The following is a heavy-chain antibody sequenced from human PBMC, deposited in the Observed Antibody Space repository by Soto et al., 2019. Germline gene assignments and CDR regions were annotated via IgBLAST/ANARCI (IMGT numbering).Heavy chain of an antibody. CDR1: GGSISSYY. Sequence: TLSLTCTVSGGSISSYYWSWIRQPPGKGLEWIGYIYYSGSTNYNPSLKSRVTISVDTSKNQFSLKLSSVTAADTAVYYCAREAWAIVGATNYYGMDVWGQGTTVTVSS. CDR3: AREAWAIVGATNYYGMDV. J-gene: IGHJ6*02. D-gene: IGHD1-26*01. V-gene: IGHV4-59*01. CDR2: IYYSGST.